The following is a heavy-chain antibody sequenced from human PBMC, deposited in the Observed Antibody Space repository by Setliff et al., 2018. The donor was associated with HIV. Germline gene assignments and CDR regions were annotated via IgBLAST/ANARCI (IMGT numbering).Heavy chain of an antibody. J-gene: IGHJ4*02. D-gene: IGHD5-18*01. CDR3: ATRIQLCY. Sequence: PGGSLRLSYAVSGFIFNGYGMHWVRQAPGKGLEWVAVISYDGINKYYADSVKGRFTISRDNSKNTLYLQMNSLRAEDTAVYYCATRIQLCYWGQGTLVTVSS. V-gene: IGHV3-30*03. CDR1: GFIFNGYG. CDR2: ISYDGINK.